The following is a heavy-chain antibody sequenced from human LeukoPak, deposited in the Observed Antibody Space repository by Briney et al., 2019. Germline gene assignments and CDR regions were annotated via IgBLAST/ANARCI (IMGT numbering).Heavy chain of an antibody. Sequence: GGSLRLSCAASGFTFSSYGMHWVRQAPGKGLEWVAVISYDGSNKYYADSVKGRFTISRDNSKNTLYLQMNSLRAEDTAVYYCAKRTMVRGVYYYYYYMDVWGKGTTVTVSS. J-gene: IGHJ6*03. CDR2: ISYDGSNK. V-gene: IGHV3-30*18. CDR1: GFTFSSYG. CDR3: AKRTMVRGVYYYYYYMDV. D-gene: IGHD3-10*01.